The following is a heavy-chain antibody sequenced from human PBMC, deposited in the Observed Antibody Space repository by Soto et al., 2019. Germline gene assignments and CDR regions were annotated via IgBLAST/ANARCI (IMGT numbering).Heavy chain of an antibody. CDR3: ARILGPYCTTGVCYYHWFDP. D-gene: IGHD2-8*01. CDR2: IFSNDEK. CDR1: GFSLSNARMG. Sequence: QVTLKESGPVLVKPTETLTLTCTVSGFSLSNARMGVSWIRQPPGKALEWLAHIFSNDEKSYSTSLKSRLTISKDTSKSQVVLTMTNMDPVDTATYYCARILGPYCTTGVCYYHWFDPWGQGTLVTVSS. V-gene: IGHV2-26*01. J-gene: IGHJ5*02.